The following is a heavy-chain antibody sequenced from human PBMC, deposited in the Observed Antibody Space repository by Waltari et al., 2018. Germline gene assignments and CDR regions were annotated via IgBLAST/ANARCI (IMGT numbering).Heavy chain of an antibody. V-gene: IGHV4-38-2*02. CDR1: GYSISRGYY. CDR2: IYYSGTT. J-gene: IGHJ4*02. Sequence: QVQLQESGPGLVKPSETLSLTCAVSGYSISRGYYGGWIRQPPGKGLEWIGSIYYSGTTYYNPSLKSRVTISVDTSKNQFSLKLSFVTAADTAVYYCAREGLWFGATDYWGQGTLVTISS. D-gene: IGHD3-10*01. CDR3: AREGLWFGATDY.